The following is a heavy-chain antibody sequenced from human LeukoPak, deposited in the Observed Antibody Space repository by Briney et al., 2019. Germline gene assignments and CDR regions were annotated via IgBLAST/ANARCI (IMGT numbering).Heavy chain of an antibody. CDR3: ARDKISSGYYFGYFDN. CDR2: ISDDGAKQ. D-gene: IGHD3-22*01. V-gene: IGHV3-30-3*01. J-gene: IGHJ4*02. Sequence: GGSLRLSCAASGFTFNSYAMHWVRQAPGKGLEWLAVISDDGAKQYLADSVKGRLTISRDNSKKTLFLQMNSLKIEDTAIYYCARDKISSGYYFGYFDNWGQGTLVTVSS. CDR1: GFTFNSYA.